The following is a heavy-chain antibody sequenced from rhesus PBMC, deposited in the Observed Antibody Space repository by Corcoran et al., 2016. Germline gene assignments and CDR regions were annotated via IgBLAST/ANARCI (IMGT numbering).Heavy chain of an antibody. CDR3: TRGLVWEP. CDR2: INPNNSNT. CDR1: GYTFTSYY. D-gene: IGHD1-44*02. J-gene: IGHJ4*01. Sequence: QVQLVQSGAEVKKPGASVKLSCKASGYTFTSYYINWVRQAPGQVLEWRGWINPNNSNTSYTQNFKGRVTMTRYTSTSTAYMELSSLRSEDTAVYYCTRGLVWEPWGQGVLVTVSS. V-gene: IGHV1S9*01.